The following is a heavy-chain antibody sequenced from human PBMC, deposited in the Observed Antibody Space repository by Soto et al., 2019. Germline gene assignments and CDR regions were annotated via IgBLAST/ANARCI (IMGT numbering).Heavy chain of an antibody. J-gene: IGHJ6*02. Sequence: QVQLVQSGAEVKKPGASVKVSCKASGYTFTSYGISWVRQAPGQGLEWMGWISAYNGNTNYAQKLQGRVTMTTDTSTSTAYMELRSLRSDDTAVYYCARDYYDRSGYYSRYYYYGMDVWGQGTTVTVSS. CDR2: ISAYNGNT. CDR1: GYTFTSYG. D-gene: IGHD3-22*01. CDR3: ARDYYDRSGYYSRYYYYGMDV. V-gene: IGHV1-18*01.